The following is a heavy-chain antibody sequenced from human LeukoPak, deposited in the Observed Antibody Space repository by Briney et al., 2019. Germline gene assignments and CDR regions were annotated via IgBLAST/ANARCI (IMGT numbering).Heavy chain of an antibody. D-gene: IGHD4-17*01. Sequence: PGGSLRLSCAASGFTFSSYAMSWVRQAPGKGLEWVSSISSSSSYIYYADSVKGRFTISRDSAKKSLYLQMNSLRDEDTAVYYCARDTLLYADSPDAFDMWGQGTMVTVSS. CDR1: GFTFSSYA. J-gene: IGHJ3*02. CDR3: ARDTLLYADSPDAFDM. CDR2: ISSSSSYI. V-gene: IGHV3-21*01.